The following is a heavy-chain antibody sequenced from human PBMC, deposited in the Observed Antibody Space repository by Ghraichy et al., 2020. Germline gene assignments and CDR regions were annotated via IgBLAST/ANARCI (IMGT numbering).Heavy chain of an antibody. V-gene: IGHV3-7*03. J-gene: IGHJ5*02. CDR2: IKQDGSEK. D-gene: IGHD6-19*01. CDR1: GFTFSSYW. Sequence: GGSLRLSCAASGFTFSSYWMSWVRQAPGKGLEWVANIKQDGSEKYYVDSVKGRFTISRDNAKNSLYPQMNSLRAEDTAVYYCARRSGCYSSGWYARCFYPCDQGTLVNVSS. CDR3: ARRSGCYSSGWYARCFYP.